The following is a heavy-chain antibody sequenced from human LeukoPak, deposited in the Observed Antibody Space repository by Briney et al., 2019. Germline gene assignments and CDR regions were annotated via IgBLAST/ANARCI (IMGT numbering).Heavy chain of an antibody. CDR3: ARHSSGWSPDTLDI. Sequence: GGSLRLSCAASGFTVSTTNMSWVRQAPGKGLEWVSVIYSGGSTYYAEAVKGRFTISRDKSKNTLFLQMNSLRAEDTAVYYCARHSSGWSPDTLDIWGQGTMVTVSS. J-gene: IGHJ3*02. CDR1: GFTVSTTN. CDR2: IYSGGST. V-gene: IGHV3-53*01. D-gene: IGHD6-13*01.